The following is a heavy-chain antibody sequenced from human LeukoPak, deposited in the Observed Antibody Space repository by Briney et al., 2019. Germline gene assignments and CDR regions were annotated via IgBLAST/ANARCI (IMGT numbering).Heavy chain of an antibody. Sequence: PGGSLRLSCAASGFTFNSYWMNWVRQAPGKGLEWVANIKRDGSEKYYVYSVKGRFTISRDNAKNSLDLQMNTLRVEDTAVYYCARLGPASSGWPESFDYWGQGTLVTVSS. CDR2: IKRDGSEK. D-gene: IGHD6-19*01. J-gene: IGHJ4*02. V-gene: IGHV3-7*03. CDR3: ARLGPASSGWPESFDY. CDR1: GFTFNSYW.